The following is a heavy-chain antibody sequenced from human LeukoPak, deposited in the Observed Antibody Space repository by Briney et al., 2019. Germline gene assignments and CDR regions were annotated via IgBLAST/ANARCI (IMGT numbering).Heavy chain of an antibody. J-gene: IGHJ4*02. CDR3: VIWGDYDVLTGYYVPDY. V-gene: IGHV3-23*01. CDR1: GFTFSNYA. CDR2: ITGSGTNR. D-gene: IGHD3-9*01. Sequence: GGSLRLSCVASGFTFSNYAMSWVRQAPGKGLEWVSAITGSGTNRYYADSLKGRFTTSRDNSKNTVFLQTNSLRHEDTAIYYCVIWGDYDVLTGYYVPDYWGQGTLVTVAS.